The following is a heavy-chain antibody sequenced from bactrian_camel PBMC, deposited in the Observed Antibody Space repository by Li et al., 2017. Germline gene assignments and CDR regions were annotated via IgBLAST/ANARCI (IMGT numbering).Heavy chain of an antibody. CDR2: RTYSDTT. CDR3: AVDRGTGCKFRAGTAY. V-gene: IGHV3S53*01. Sequence: VQLVESGGGSVQSGGSLRLTCTASGYASAIKCWGWFRQAPGKKREEVGIARTYSDTTSYGDPVKGRFTIVVDNAKDTMYLQMNNLNQEDTARYYCAVDRGTGCKFRAGTAYWGQGTQVTVS. D-gene: IGHD6*01. CDR1: GYASAIKC. J-gene: IGHJ4*01.